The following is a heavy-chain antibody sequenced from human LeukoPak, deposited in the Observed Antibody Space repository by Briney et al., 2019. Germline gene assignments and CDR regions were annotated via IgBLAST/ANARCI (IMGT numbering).Heavy chain of an antibody. V-gene: IGHV1-2*02. J-gene: IGHJ4*02. D-gene: IGHD5-12*01. CDR1: GYTFTDHY. Sequence: GASVKVSCTASGYTFTDHYIHWVRQAPGQGFEWMGWINPNTGGTDYAQKFQDRIAISTYTSISTAYMELSRLRSDDTALYYCARDLATIDGIAWYYVENRGQGTLVTVS. CDR3: ARDLATIDGIAWYYVEN. CDR2: INPNTGGT.